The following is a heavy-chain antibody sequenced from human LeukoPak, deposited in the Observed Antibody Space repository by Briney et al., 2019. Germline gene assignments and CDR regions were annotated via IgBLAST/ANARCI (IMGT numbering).Heavy chain of an antibody. J-gene: IGHJ3*02. CDR2: INHSGST. CDR1: GGSFSGYY. CDR3: ASWRLMRAFDI. Sequence: SETLSLTCAVYGGSFSGYYWSWIRQPPGKGLEWIGEINHSGSTNYNPSLKGRVTISVDTSKNQFSLKLSSVTAADTAVYYCASWRLMRAFDIWGQGTMVTVSS. V-gene: IGHV4-34*01. D-gene: IGHD2-8*01.